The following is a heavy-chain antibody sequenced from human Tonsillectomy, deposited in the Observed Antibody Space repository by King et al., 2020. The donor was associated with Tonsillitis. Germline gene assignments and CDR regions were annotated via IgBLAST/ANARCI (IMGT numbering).Heavy chain of an antibody. D-gene: IGHD1-1*01. CDR3: ARRRNGQPYFFDV. Sequence: GQLVQSGAEVKKAGESLTISCEVSDDSFIFHWVYWLRQKPGEVPQWMATVDRFASRAIYHPSFEGHVTMSVDRSTAYLQWRSLQASDSAMYFCARRRNGQPYFFDVWGRGTLVTVTS. J-gene: IGHJ4*02. V-gene: IGHV5-10-1*03. CDR2: VDRFASRA. CDR1: DDSFIFHW.